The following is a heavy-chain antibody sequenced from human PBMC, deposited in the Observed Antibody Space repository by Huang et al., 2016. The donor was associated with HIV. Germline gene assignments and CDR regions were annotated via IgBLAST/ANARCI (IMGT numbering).Heavy chain of an antibody. CDR1: TFTFGAYW. V-gene: IGHV3-7*01. D-gene: IGHD1-7*01. Sequence: VESGGRSVQPGGSIKLSCVGSTFTFGAYWMSWVRQPPGKGLEWVANIKQDEREKYYADSVKGRFNISRDNARKVLLLEMDNLRVEDTAMYFCATKTAGMDIWGQGTTVTVSS. CDR3: ATKTAGMDI. CDR2: IKQDEREK. J-gene: IGHJ6*02.